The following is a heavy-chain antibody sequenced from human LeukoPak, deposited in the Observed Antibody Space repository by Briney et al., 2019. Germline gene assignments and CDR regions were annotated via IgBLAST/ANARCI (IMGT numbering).Heavy chain of an antibody. CDR2: ISSSSSTI. Sequence: GGSLRLSCAASGFTFSSYSMNWVRQAPGKGLEWVSYISSSSSTIYYADSVKGRFTISRDNAKNSLYLQMNSLRAEDTAVYYCAKDRPYSSSWYGAGDYWGQGTLVTVSS. V-gene: IGHV3-48*01. CDR3: AKDRPYSSSWYGAGDY. J-gene: IGHJ4*02. D-gene: IGHD6-13*01. CDR1: GFTFSSYS.